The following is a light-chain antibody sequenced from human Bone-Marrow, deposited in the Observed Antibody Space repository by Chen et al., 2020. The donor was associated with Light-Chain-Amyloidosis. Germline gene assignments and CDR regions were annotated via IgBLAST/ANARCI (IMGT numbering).Light chain of an antibody. V-gene: IGLV3-25*02. CDR2: RDT. J-gene: IGLJ2*01. CDR3: QSAYSSGNYEVI. CDR1: DLPTKY. Sequence: SYELTQPPSVSVSPGQTARITCSGDDLPTKYAYWYQQKPGQAPVLVIHRDTERPSGISERFSGSRSGTTAPFTISGGPAEEEADYHCQSAYSSGNYEVIVGGGTKLTVL.